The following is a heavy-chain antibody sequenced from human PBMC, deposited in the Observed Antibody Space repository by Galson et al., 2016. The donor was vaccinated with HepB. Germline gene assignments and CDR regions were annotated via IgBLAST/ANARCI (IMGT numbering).Heavy chain of an antibody. CDR3: ARATQSVDYYDSSGFPLSYFDY. V-gene: IGHV4-4*07. CDR2: IYPSGSI. J-gene: IGHJ4*02. Sequence: ETLSLTCTVSGGSMSSYHWSWIRQSAGKGLEWIGRIYPSGSINHNPSLESRVTMSLDASKNQFSLKLSSVTAADTAVYYCARATQSVDYYDSSGFPLSYFDYWGQGTQVTVSS. D-gene: IGHD3-22*01. CDR1: GGSMSSYH.